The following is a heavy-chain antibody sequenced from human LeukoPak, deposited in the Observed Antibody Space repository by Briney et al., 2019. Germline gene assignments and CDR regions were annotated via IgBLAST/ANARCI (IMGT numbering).Heavy chain of an antibody. CDR1: GFTFSSYG. J-gene: IGHJ6*02. CDR3: AKESVRYYYYGMDV. CDR2: TSYDGSNK. V-gene: IGHV3-30*18. Sequence: GGSLRLSCAASGFTFSSYGMHWVRQASGKGLEWVAVTSYDGSNKYYADSVKGRFTISRDNSKNTLYLQMNSLRAEDTAVYYCAKESVRYYYYGMDVWGQGTTVTVSS. D-gene: IGHD6-6*01.